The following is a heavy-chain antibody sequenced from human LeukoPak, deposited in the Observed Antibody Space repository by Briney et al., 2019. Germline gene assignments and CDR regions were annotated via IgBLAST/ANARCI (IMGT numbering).Heavy chain of an antibody. V-gene: IGHV3-53*01. D-gene: IGHD3-10*01. CDR1: RFAVSGNY. CDR2: IYSDGRT. Sequence: PGGSLRLSCAASRFAVSGNYMSWVRQAPGKGLEWVSVIYSDGRTYYADSVRGRFTISRDISKNTLFLQMTSLRAEDTAVYYCAKLKGWYGEGYFDYWGQGTLVTVSS. J-gene: IGHJ4*02. CDR3: AKLKGWYGEGYFDY.